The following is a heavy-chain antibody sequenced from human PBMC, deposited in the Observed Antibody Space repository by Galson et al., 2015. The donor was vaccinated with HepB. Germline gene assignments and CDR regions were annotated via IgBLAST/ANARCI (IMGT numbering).Heavy chain of an antibody. CDR3: ARGYEDYYMDV. J-gene: IGHJ6*03. D-gene: IGHD2-8*01. CDR2: INHSGST. CDR1: GGSFSGYY. V-gene: IGHV4-34*01. Sequence: SETLSLTCAVYGGSFSGYYWSWIRQPPGKGLEWIGEINHSGSTNYNPSLKSRVTISVDTSKNQFSLKLSSVTAADTAVYYCARGYEDYYMDVWGKGTTVTVSS.